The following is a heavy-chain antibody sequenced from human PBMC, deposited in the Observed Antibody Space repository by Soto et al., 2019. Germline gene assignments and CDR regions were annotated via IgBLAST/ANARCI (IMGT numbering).Heavy chain of an antibody. CDR3: ASTDYVAYYMDV. D-gene: IGHD3-10*02. CDR1: GGSISSGYY. J-gene: IGHJ6*03. V-gene: IGHV4-31*03. CDR2: IYYSGNT. Sequence: SETLSLTCSVSGGSISSGYYWTCIRQHPGKGLEWIGYIYYSGNTYYNPSLKSRVTISVDTSKNQFSLKLSSVTAADTAVYYCASTDYVAYYMDVWGQGTTVTVYS.